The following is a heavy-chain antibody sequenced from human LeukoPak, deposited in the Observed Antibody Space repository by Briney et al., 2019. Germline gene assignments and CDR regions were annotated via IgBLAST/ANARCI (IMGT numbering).Heavy chain of an antibody. Sequence: PSQTLSLTCAVSGGSISSGGYSWSWIRQPPGKGLEWIGYIYHSGSTYYNPSLKSRVTISVDRSKNQFSLKLSSVTAADTAVYYCAIAASSGGAFYGMDVWAQGTTVPVSS. J-gene: IGHJ6*02. CDR3: AIAASSGGAFYGMDV. D-gene: IGHD2-15*01. V-gene: IGHV4-30-2*01. CDR2: IYHSGST. CDR1: GGSISSGGYS.